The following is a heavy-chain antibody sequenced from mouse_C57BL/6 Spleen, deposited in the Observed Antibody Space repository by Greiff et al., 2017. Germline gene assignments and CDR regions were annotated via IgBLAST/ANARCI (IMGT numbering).Heavy chain of an antibody. V-gene: IGHV1-76*01. CDR1: GYTFTDYY. CDR3: ARGDWDWYFDV. J-gene: IGHJ1*03. Sequence: VRLQQSGAELVRPGASVKLSCKASGYTFTDYYINWVKQRPGQGLEWIARIYPGSGNTYYNEKFKGKATLTAEKSSSTAYMQLSSLTSEDSAVYFCARGDWDWYFDVWGTGTTVTVSS. D-gene: IGHD4-1*01. CDR2: IYPGSGNT.